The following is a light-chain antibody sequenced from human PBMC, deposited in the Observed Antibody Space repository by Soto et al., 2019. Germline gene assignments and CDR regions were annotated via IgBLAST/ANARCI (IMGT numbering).Light chain of an antibody. Sequence: TQSPAPLPESLGEGASLSCGASHSVSSYLAWYQQKPGKVPKLLISAASTLAAGIPARFSGSGSGTDFTLTISSLQPEDVATYYCQKYNSGPRTFGQGTKVDIK. CDR3: QKYNSGPRT. CDR1: HSVSSY. J-gene: IGKJ1*01. CDR2: AAS. V-gene: IGKV1-27*01.